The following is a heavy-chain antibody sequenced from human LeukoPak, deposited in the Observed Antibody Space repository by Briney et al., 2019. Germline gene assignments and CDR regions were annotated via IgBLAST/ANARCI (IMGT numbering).Heavy chain of an antibody. V-gene: IGHV3-74*01. J-gene: IGHJ4*02. D-gene: IGHD2-2*01. CDR1: GFTFSSYW. CDR3: ARGTWALGYCSSTSCSQYFDY. Sequence: GGSLRLSCAASGFTFSSYWMHWVRQAPGKGLVWVSRINSDGSSTSYADSVKGRFTISRDNAKNTLYLQMNSLRAEVTAVYYCARGTWALGYCSSTSCSQYFDYWGQGTLVTVSS. CDR2: INSDGSST.